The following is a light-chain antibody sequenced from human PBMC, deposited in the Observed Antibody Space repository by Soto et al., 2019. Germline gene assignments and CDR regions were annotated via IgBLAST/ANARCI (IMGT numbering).Light chain of an antibody. V-gene: IGKV1-39*01. CDR1: QTIITF. CDR3: QQSYTSPWT. CDR2: AAS. J-gene: IGKJ1*01. Sequence: DIPLTQSPSSLSASVGDRVTITCRASQTIITFLNWYQQKPGKAPNLLISAASSLHSGVPSRFSGSGSGTDFTLTISSLQPEDFATYYCQQSYTSPWTFGQGTKVEIK.